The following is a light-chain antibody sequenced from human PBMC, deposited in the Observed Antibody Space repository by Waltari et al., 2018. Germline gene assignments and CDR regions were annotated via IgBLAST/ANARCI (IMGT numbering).Light chain of an antibody. CDR3: AVWDDSLKALL. CDR2: NNN. J-gene: IGLJ2*01. CDR1: PSNLASNS. Sequence: QSVLTQISSTSGAPGQTVVLNCSGSPSNLASNSAPWSQQVPGLAPKLVMDNNNQRPSGVPDRFSGTKFPASVSLAISGLQSEDEGTYFCAVWDDSLKALLFGGGTQLTVL. V-gene: IGLV1-44*01.